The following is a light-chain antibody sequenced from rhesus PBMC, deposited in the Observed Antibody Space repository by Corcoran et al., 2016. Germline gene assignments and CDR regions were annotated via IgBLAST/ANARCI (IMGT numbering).Light chain of an antibody. Sequence: DIQMTQSPSSLSASVGDRVTITCRASRAITNDLAWYQQTPGEPPKLLIYGASSLHGGIPSRFSGSGSGTDCTLTMNRLQSEDFATYDCQHYYSSPYTVGQGTKVDIK. CDR3: QHYYSSPYT. J-gene: IGKJ2*01. CDR1: RAITND. V-gene: IGKV1-33*02. CDR2: GAS.